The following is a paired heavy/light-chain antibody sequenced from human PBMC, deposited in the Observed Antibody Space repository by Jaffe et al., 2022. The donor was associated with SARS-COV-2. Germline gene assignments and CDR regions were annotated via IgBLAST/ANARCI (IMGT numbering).Heavy chain of an antibody. J-gene: IGHJ4*02. CDR1: GFTFSDYS. D-gene: IGHD3-9*01. V-gene: IGHV3-11*01. CDR3: TTSLDWLLPFDS. Sequence: QVQLVESGGGLVKPGGSLRLSCAASGFTFSDYSVSWIRQAPGKGLEWLSYISSTGGTTFYGASVKGRFTISRDNAKNSLFLQMNSLRTEDTAVYYCTTSLDWLLPFDSWGQGTLVTVSS. CDR2: ISSTGGTT.
Light chain of an antibody. CDR1: QSISSY. V-gene: IGKV1-39*01. CDR2: TAS. CDR3: QQSYSNPVT. Sequence: DIHMTQSPSSLSASVGDRVTITCRASQSISSYLNWYQQKPGMAPKFLIHTASTLQSGVPSRFSGGGFGTDFTLTISSLQPEDSATYYCQQSYSNPVTFGGGTKVEI. J-gene: IGKJ4*02.